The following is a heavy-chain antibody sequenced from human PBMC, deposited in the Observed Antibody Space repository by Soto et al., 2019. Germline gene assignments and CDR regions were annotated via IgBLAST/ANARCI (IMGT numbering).Heavy chain of an antibody. V-gene: IGHV1-69*01. D-gene: IGHD3-10*01. Sequence: QVQLVQSGAEVKKPVSSVKVSCKVSGGIFSTYAISWLRQAPGQGLEWMGGIIPIFGTPNYAQRFQGRVTITADESTTTSYMELSRLKSEDTAVYYCARDRDDYGSGNYYNRIDFWGQGTLVTVSS. CDR3: ARDRDDYGSGNYYNRIDF. CDR1: GGIFSTYA. J-gene: IGHJ4*02. CDR2: IIPIFGTP.